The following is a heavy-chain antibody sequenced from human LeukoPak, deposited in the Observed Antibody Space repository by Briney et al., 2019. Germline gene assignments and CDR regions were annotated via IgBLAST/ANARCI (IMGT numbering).Heavy chain of an antibody. D-gene: IGHD6-19*01. CDR1: GFTFSSYA. V-gene: IGHV3-23*01. CDR2: ISGSGGST. Sequence: GGSLRLSCAASGFTFSSYAMSWVRQAPGKGLEWVSAISGSGGSTYYADSVKGRFTISRDNSKNTLYLQMNSLRAEDTAVYYCARILDSAWGELGYWGQGTLVTVSS. CDR3: ARILDSAWGELGY. J-gene: IGHJ4*02.